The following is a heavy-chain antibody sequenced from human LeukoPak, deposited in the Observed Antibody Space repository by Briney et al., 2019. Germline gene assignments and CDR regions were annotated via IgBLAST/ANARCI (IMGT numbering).Heavy chain of an antibody. CDR2: INQDGSEM. D-gene: IGHD3-22*01. J-gene: IGHJ2*01. V-gene: IGHV3-7*01. CDR1: GFNFSNYW. CDR3: ARDQGSMIVVRTTNGYFDL. Sequence: GGSLRLSCAASGFNFSNYWMSWVRQAPGKGLEWLANINQDGSEMYYVDSVKGRFTISRDNGKNSLYLQINSLRADDTAVYYCARDQGSMIVVRTTNGYFDLWGRGTLVTVSS.